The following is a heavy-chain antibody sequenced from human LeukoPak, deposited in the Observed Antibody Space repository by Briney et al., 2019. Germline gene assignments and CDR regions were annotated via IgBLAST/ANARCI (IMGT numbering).Heavy chain of an antibody. Sequence: PGRSLRLSCTASGFTFGDHSVSWFRQAPGKGLEWVGFIRSKAYGGTAECAASVKGRFTISRDDSKSVAYLQMDSLKTEDTAVYYCTREIRYFDWFQADYWGQGTLVTVSS. CDR2: IRSKAYGGTA. J-gene: IGHJ4*02. V-gene: IGHV3-49*03. CDR3: TREIRYFDWFQADY. D-gene: IGHD3-9*01. CDR1: GFTFGDHS.